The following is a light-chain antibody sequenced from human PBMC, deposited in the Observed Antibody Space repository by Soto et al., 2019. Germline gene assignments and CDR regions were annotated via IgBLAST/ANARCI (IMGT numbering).Light chain of an antibody. Sequence: EIVLTQSPATLSLSPGERATLSCRASQSVSSYLAWYQQKPGQAPRLLIYDASNRATGIPARFSGSGSGTDFTLTISSLEPEDLAVYYCQQRRNWRGSTFGQGTKLEIK. CDR3: QQRRNWRGST. CDR2: DAS. CDR1: QSVSSY. J-gene: IGKJ2*01. V-gene: IGKV3-11*01.